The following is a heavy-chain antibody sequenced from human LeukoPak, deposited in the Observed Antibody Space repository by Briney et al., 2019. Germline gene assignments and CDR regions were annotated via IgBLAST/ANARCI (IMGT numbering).Heavy chain of an antibody. D-gene: IGHD3-22*01. V-gene: IGHV3-30*04. CDR2: ISYDGSNK. CDR1: GFTFSSYA. Sequence: GGSLRLSCAASGFTFSSYAMHWVRQAPGKGLEWVAVISYDGSNKYYADSVKGRFTISRDNSKNTLYLQMNSLRAEDTAVYYCARDPTGWLLPNYFDYWGQGTLVTVSS. CDR3: ARDPTGWLLPNYFDY. J-gene: IGHJ4*02.